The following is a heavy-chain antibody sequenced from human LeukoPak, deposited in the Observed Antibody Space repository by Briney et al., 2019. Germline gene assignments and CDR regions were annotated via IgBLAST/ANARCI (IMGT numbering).Heavy chain of an antibody. D-gene: IGHD3-22*01. CDR1: GYTVTSYY. V-gene: IGHV1-46*01. CDR2: LNPSGGSS. CDR3: ARGPITTRSHFDY. J-gene: IGHJ4*02. Sequence: ASVKVSCKASGYTVTSYYMHWVRQAPGQGLEWMGILNPSGGSSSYAQKFQGRVTITADESTSTAYMELSSLRSEDTAVYYCARGPITTRSHFDYWGQGTLVTVSS.